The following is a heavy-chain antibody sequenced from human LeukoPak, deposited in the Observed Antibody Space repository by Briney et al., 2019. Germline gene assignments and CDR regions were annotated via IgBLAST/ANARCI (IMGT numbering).Heavy chain of an antibody. CDR2: IKEDGTET. V-gene: IGHV3-7*03. D-gene: IGHD7-27*01. CDR1: GFMFSSNW. Sequence: PGGSLRLSCAASGFMFSSNWMSWVRLAPGKGLEWVANIKEDGTETYYVDSVKGRFTISRDNAKNSLYLQMNSLRVEDTAVYYCAIDPNWGIHNWGQGVLVTVSS. CDR3: AIDPNWGIHN. J-gene: IGHJ4*02.